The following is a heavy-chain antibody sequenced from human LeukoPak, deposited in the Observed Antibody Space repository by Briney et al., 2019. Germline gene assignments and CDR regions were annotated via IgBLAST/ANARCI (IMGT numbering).Heavy chain of an antibody. V-gene: IGHV4-39*01. CDR1: GGSISSSSSY. J-gene: IGHJ3*02. CDR2: IYYSGST. CDR3: ARLTVVSLGDAFDI. Sequence: SETLSLTCAVYGGSISSSSSYWGWIRQPPGKGLEWIGNIYYSGSTYYNPSLKSRVTISVDTSKNQFSLRLSSVTAADTAVYFCARLTVVSLGDAFDIWGHGTMVTVSS. D-gene: IGHD3-22*01.